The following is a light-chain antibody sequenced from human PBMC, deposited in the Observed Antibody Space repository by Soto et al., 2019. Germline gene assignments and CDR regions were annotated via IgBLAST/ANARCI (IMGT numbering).Light chain of an antibody. J-gene: IGKJ4*01. Sequence: EIVMTQSPATLSVSPGERATLSCRASQSVSSNLAWYQQKPGQAPRLLIYGASTRATGIPARFSGSGSGTEFTLTISSLQSEDSAVYYCQQRSDSFTFGGGTRVEIK. CDR2: GAS. CDR3: QQRSDSFT. CDR1: QSVSSN. V-gene: IGKV3-15*01.